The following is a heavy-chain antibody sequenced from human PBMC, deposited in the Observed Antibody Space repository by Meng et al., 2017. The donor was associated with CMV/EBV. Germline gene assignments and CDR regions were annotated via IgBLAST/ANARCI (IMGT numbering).Heavy chain of an antibody. CDR2: TIPLLDSP. J-gene: IGHJ4*02. Sequence: SVKVSCKISGGTFNTYAITWVRQAPGQGFELMGLTIPLLDSPTYAQEFRGRVSITTDESTSTVAMELTSLTSEDTAVYYCARDGPGGGNYFLYWGQGTLVTVSS. D-gene: IGHD1-26*01. CDR1: GGTFNTYA. V-gene: IGHV1-69*05. CDR3: ARDGPGGGNYFLY.